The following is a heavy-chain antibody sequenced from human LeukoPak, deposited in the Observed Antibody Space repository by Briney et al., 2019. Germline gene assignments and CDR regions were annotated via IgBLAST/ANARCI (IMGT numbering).Heavy chain of an antibody. D-gene: IGHD3-22*01. Sequence: ASVKVSCKASGYTFTDYYMHWVRQAPGQGLEWMGWINPNSGGTNYAQKFQGRVTMTRDTSISTAYMELSRLRSDDTAVYYCARVRSNNHYYHSPIFDYWGQGTLVTVSS. CDR2: INPNSGGT. J-gene: IGHJ4*02. CDR1: GYTFTDYY. V-gene: IGHV1-2*02. CDR3: ARVRSNNHYYHSPIFDY.